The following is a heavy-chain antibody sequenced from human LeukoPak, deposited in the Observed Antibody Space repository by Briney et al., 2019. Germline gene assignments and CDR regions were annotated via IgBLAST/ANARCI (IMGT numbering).Heavy chain of an antibody. CDR1: GYTFTSYD. CDR2: MNPNSGNT. CDR3: ASTYCSGGSCYSPNAFDI. V-gene: IGHV1-8*01. J-gene: IGHJ3*02. Sequence: ASVKVSCKASGYTFTSYDINWVRQATGQGLEWMGWMNPNSGNTGYAQKFQGRVTMTRNTSISTAYMELNSLRSEDTAVYYCASTYCSGGSCYSPNAFDIWGQGTMVTVSS. D-gene: IGHD2-15*01.